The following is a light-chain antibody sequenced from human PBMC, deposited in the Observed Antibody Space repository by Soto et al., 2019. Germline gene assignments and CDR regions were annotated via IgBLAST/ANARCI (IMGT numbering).Light chain of an antibody. V-gene: IGKV1-5*01. Sequence: DIQMTQSPSTLSVSVVDRVTSTFRASQTISSWLAWYQQKPGKAPELLIYAASTLQSGVPSRFSGSGSGTEFSLTISSLQTDDFATYYCQQYNHYWTFGQGTKVDIK. CDR2: AAS. CDR3: QQYNHYWT. CDR1: QTISSW. J-gene: IGKJ1*01.